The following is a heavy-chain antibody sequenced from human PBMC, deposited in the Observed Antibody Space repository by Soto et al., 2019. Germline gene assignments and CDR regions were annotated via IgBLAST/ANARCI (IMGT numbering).Heavy chain of an antibody. CDR3: ATGPGIAAAGTLYYYYMDV. CDR2: FDPEDGET. Sequence: ASLKVSCKVSGYTLTELSMHWVRQAPGKGLEWMGGFDPEDGETIYAQKFQGRVTMTEDTSTDTAYMELSSLRSEDTAVYYCATGPGIAAAGTLYYYYMDVWGKGTTVTVSS. V-gene: IGHV1-24*01. CDR1: GYTLTELS. D-gene: IGHD6-13*01. J-gene: IGHJ6*03.